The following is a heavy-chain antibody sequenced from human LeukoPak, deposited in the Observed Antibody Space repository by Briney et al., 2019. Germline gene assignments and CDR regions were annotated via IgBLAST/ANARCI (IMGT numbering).Heavy chain of an antibody. J-gene: IGHJ6*03. CDR1: GFSFNSYS. CDR3: ARGVSGAAHFNYFMDA. D-gene: IGHD2-8*01. V-gene: IGHV3-21*01. Sequence: GGSLRLSFAASGFSFNSYSMNWVRQAPGKELEWVSSITSGSSHIYYADSMKGRFTISRDNAKKSVYLQMDSLRTEDTAVYYCARGVSGAAHFNYFMDAWGKGTTVTVSS. CDR2: ITSGSSHI.